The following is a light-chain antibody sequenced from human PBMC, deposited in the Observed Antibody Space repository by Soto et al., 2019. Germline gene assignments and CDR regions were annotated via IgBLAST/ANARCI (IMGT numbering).Light chain of an antibody. Sequence: EIRLTQSPGTLSLSPGERAPLSCRASQSISSSYLAWYQQKPGQAPRLLIYGASSRATGIPDRFSGSGSGTDFTLTISRLEPEDFAVYYCQQYGSSPSITFGQGTRLEIK. CDR3: QQYGSSPSIT. CDR2: GAS. V-gene: IGKV3-20*01. CDR1: QSISSSY. J-gene: IGKJ5*01.